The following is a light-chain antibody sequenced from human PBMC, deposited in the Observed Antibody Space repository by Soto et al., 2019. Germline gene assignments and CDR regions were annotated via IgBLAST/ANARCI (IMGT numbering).Light chain of an antibody. V-gene: IGLV1-40*01. CDR3: QSYDSSLSVV. Sequence: VLTQPPSVSGAPGQRVTISCTGSSSNIGAGYDVHWYQQLPGTAPKLLIYGNSNRPSGVPDRFSGSKSGTSASLAITGLRAEDEADYYCQSYDSSLSVVFGGGTKLTVL. CDR2: GNS. CDR1: SSNIGAGYD. J-gene: IGLJ2*01.